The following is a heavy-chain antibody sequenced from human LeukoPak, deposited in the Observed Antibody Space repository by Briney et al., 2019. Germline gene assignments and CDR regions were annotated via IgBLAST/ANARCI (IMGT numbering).Heavy chain of an antibody. V-gene: IGHV3-48*03. CDR3: ARRAGAYSHPYDY. Sequence: GGSLRLSCAASGFTFSSYEMNWVRQAPGKGLEWVLYISGSGSNIYYADSVKGRFTISRDNAKNSLYLQMNSLRAEDTAVYYCARRAGAYSHPYDYWGQGTLVTVSS. CDR2: ISGSGSNI. J-gene: IGHJ4*02. D-gene: IGHD4/OR15-4a*01. CDR1: GFTFSSYE.